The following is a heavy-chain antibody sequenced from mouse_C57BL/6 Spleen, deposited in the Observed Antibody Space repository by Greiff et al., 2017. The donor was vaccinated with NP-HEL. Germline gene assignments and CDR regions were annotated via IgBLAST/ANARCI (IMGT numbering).Heavy chain of an antibody. V-gene: IGHV1-9*01. D-gene: IGHD2-4*01. CDR3: ARRRDDYDSPYYYAMDY. CDR2: ILPGSSST. J-gene: IGHJ4*01. Sequence: VQLQQSGAELMKPGASVKLSCKATGYTFTGYWIEWVKQRPGHGLEWIGEILPGSSSTNYNEKFKGKATFTADTSSNTAYMQLSSLTTEDSAIYYCARRRDDYDSPYYYAMDYWGQGTSVTVSS. CDR1: GYTFTGYW.